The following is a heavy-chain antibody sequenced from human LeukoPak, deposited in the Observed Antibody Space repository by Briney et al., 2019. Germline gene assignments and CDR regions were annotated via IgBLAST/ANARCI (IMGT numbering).Heavy chain of an antibody. J-gene: IGHJ4*02. CDR3: AKAGLVATTDFDY. D-gene: IGHD5-12*01. CDR2: ISGSGGST. V-gene: IGHV3-23*01. Sequence: GGSLRLSGAASGFSFSSYAMSWVRQAPGKGLEWVSGISGSGGSTSYADSVKGRFTISRDNSKNTTYLQMNSLRAEDTAVYYCAKAGLVATTDFDYWGQGTLVTVSS. CDR1: GFSFSSYA.